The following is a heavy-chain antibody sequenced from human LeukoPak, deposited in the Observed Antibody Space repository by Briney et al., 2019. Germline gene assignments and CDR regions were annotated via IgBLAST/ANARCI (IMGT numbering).Heavy chain of an antibody. CDR1: GGSFSGYY. V-gene: IGHV4-34*01. D-gene: IGHD3-3*01. CDR2: INHSGST. Sequence: SETLSLTCAVYGGSFSGYYWSWIRQPPGKGLEWIGEINHSGSTNYNPSLKSRVTISVDTSKNQLSLKLSSVTAADTAVYYCARIPDFWSGYGYWGQGTLVTVSS. CDR3: ARIPDFWSGYGY. J-gene: IGHJ4*02.